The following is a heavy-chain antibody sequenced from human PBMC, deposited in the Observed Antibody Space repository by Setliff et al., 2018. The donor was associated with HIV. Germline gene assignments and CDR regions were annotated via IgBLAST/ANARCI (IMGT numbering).Heavy chain of an antibody. D-gene: IGHD3-3*01. CDR1: GGSISSSSYY. CDR3: ARDYDYWNDYPRTYYFDY. V-gene: IGHV4-39*07. CDR2: VYHSGRT. J-gene: IGHJ4*02. Sequence: LSLTCTVSGGSISSSSYYWGWIRQPPGKGLEWIGSVYHSGRTYYNPSLKSRVTISVDTSKNQFSLRLSSVTAADTAVYYCARDYDYWNDYPRTYYFDYWGQGALVTVSS.